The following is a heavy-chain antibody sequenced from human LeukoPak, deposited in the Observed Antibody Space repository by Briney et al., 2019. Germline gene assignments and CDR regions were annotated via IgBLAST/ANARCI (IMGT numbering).Heavy chain of an antibody. D-gene: IGHD2-2*01. CDR3: AKAEVLVVVPAAMLL. J-gene: IGHJ4*02. CDR1: GFTLSSYS. V-gene: IGHV3-21*01. Sequence: PGGSLRLSCAASGFTLSSYSMNWVRQAPEKGLEWVSSISSSSSYIYYADSVKGRFTISRDNSKNTLYLQMNSLRAEDTAVYYCAKAEVLVVVPAAMLLWGQGTLVTVSS. CDR2: ISSSSSYI.